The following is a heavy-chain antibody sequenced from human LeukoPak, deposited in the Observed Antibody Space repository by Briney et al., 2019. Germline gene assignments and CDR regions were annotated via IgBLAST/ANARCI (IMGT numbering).Heavy chain of an antibody. CDR1: GGSIRTTSYY. D-gene: IGHD3-3*01. Sequence: SETLSLTCTVSGGSIRTTSYYWGWIRQSPGREPEWIGTIYFSGSTYYNPSLESRVTISEDTSNNQFSLKLNSVTAADTAVYYCARGGTFWDSWGQGTLVTVSS. CDR3: ARGGTFWDS. V-gene: IGHV4-39*07. J-gene: IGHJ4*02. CDR2: IYFSGST.